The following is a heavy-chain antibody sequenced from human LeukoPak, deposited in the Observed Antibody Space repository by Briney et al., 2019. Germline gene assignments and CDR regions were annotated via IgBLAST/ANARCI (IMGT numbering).Heavy chain of an antibody. D-gene: IGHD6-6*01. J-gene: IGHJ6*03. CDR1: GYSFTSYW. Sequence: GESLKISCKGSGYSFTSYWIGWVRQMPGKGLEWMGIIYPGDSDTRYSPSFQGQVTISADRSISTAYLQWSSLKASDTAMYYCARTYIAARPGAYYYMDVWGKGTTVIVSS. CDR3: ARTYIAARPGAYYYMDV. CDR2: IYPGDSDT. V-gene: IGHV5-51*01.